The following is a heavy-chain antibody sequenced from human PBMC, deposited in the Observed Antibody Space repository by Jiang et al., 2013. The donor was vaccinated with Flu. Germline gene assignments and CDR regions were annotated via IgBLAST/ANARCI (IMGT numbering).Heavy chain of an antibody. J-gene: IGHJ1*01. CDR3: ARGGGVTLIPRALSY. CDR2: ISPSGNTI. CDR1: GFSFTDYS. V-gene: IGHV3-11*01. Sequence: RLSCVASGFSFTDYSMTWIRQAPGKGLEWVSYISPSGNTIYYADSLKGRFTISRDNAKNSLFLQMHGLRAEDTAVYYCARGGGVTLIPRALSYWGQGTQVTVSS. D-gene: IGHD3-22*01.